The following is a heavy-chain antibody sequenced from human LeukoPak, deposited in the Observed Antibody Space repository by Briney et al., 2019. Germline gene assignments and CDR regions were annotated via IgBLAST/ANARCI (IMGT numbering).Heavy chain of an antibody. Sequence: SVKVSCKASGGTFSSYAISWVRQAPGQGLEWMGGIIPIFGTANYAQKFQGRVTITADESTSTAYMELSSLRSEDTAVYYCARSVPSSGSYRYYGMDVWGQGTTVTVSS. J-gene: IGHJ6*02. CDR3: ARSVPSSGSYRYYGMDV. V-gene: IGHV1-69*01. D-gene: IGHD3-16*02. CDR2: IIPIFGTA. CDR1: GGTFSSYA.